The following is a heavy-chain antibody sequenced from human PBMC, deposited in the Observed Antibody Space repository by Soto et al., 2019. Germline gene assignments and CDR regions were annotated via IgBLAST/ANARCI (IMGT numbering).Heavy chain of an antibody. V-gene: IGHV4-31*02. D-gene: IGHD5-18*01. CDR3: ARGRGYSYGPYYFDY. Sequence: PSDTLSLTCTVCGGCMRSEGDYGSWFRQLPGKGLEWIGDIYYSGTTYHNPSLGSRLTISGDASKNQFSLKLSSVTAADTALYYCARGRGYSYGPYYFDYWGQGTLVTVSS. J-gene: IGHJ4*02. CDR2: IYYSGTT. CDR1: GGCMRSEGDY.